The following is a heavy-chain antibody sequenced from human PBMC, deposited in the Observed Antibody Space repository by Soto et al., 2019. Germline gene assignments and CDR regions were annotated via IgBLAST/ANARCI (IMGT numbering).Heavy chain of an antibody. CDR1: GYTFTGYY. J-gene: IGHJ3*02. D-gene: IGHD2-15*01. Sequence: ASVKVSCKASGYTFTGYYMHWVRQAPGQGLEWMGWINPNSGGTNYAQKFQGWVTMTRDTSISTAYMELSRLRSDDTAVYYCAREEVGCRGGSCYSSRYAIHIWGQGTRVTVSS. CDR2: INPNSGGT. V-gene: IGHV1-2*04. CDR3: AREEVGCRGGSCYSSRYAIHI.